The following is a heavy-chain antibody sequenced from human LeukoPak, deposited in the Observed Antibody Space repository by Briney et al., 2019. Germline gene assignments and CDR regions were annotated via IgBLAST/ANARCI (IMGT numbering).Heavy chain of an antibody. D-gene: IGHD6-13*01. CDR2: IYHTGST. CDR3: ARAYSSSWYFNWFDP. Sequence: SETLSLTYTVSGGSISSYYWSWIRQPPGKGLEWIGNIYHTGSTYYNPSLKSRVTISVDTSKNQFSLKLSSVTAADTAVYYCARAYSSSWYFNWFDPWGQGTLVTVSS. CDR1: GGSISSYY. V-gene: IGHV4-59*08. J-gene: IGHJ5*02.